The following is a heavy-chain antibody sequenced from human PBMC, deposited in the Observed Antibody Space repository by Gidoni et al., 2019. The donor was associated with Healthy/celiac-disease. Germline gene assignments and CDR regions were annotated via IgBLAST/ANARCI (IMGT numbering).Heavy chain of an antibody. CDR1: GYTSTELS. J-gene: IGHJ6*02. Sequence: QGQRVQSGAEGKKPGASVKVSCKDSGYTSTELSMYCVLQAPGNGLEWMGGFDPEDGETIYAQKFQGRVTMTEDTSTDTAYMELSSLRSEETAVYYCATEGWRCGSTSCQNQTAKVWYYYYGMDVWGQGTTVTVSS. D-gene: IGHD2-2*01. CDR3: ATEGWRCGSTSCQNQTAKVWYYYYGMDV. V-gene: IGHV1-24*01. CDR2: FDPEDGET.